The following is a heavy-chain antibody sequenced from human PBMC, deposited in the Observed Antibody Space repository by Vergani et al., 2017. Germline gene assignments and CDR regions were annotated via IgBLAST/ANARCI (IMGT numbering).Heavy chain of an antibody. D-gene: IGHD3-3*01. V-gene: IGHV3-21*01. J-gene: IGHJ5*02. CDR3: AREIWGGWFDP. CDR1: GFTFSSYS. Sequence: EVQLVESGGGLVQPGGSLRLSCAASGFTFSSYSMNWVRQAPGKGLEWVSSISSSSSYIYYADSVKGRFTISRDNAKNSLYLQMNSLRAEDTAVYYCAREIWGGWFDPWGQGTLVTVSS. CDR2: ISSSSSYI.